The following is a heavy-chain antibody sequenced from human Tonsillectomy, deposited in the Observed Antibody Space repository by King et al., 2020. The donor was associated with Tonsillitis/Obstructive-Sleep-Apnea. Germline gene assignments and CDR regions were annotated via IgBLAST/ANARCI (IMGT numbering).Heavy chain of an antibody. D-gene: IGHD2-2*01. J-gene: IGHJ6*03. V-gene: IGHV4-34*01. CDR3: GTNAGDYYYYMDV. CDR2: INHSGST. Sequence: VQLQQWGAGLLKPSETLSLTCGVYCGAFSGYYWRLIRQPPGKGLELIGEINHSGSTASNSSLKSRVTISRDTSKNQCSLRLTSLTAADTAVYYCGTNAGDYYYYMDVWGKGTTVTVSS. CDR1: CGAFSGYY.